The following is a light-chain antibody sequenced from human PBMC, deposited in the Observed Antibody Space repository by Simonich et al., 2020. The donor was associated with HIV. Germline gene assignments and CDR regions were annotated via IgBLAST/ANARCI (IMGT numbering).Light chain of an antibody. V-gene: IGKV4-1*01. J-gene: IGKJ4*01. CDR3: QHYYTTPLT. Sequence: DIVMTQSPDSLAVSLGERATINCKSSQSVLYSSNNKNYLAWYQQKPGQPPKLLIYWASTRESGVPDRFSGSGSGTDFTLTISSLQAEDVALYYCQHYYTTPLTFGGATKVEIK. CDR2: WAS. CDR1: QSVLYSSNNKNY.